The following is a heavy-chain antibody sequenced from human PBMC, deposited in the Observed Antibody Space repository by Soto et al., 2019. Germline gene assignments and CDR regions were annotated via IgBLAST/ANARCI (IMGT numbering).Heavy chain of an antibody. CDR2: LKGRNVGGTI. CDR1: GFTFNDAW. D-gene: IGHD6-19*01. Sequence: EVQLVESGGGLVKPGGSLRLSYATYGFTFNDAWLSWVRQAPGKGLEWVGRLKGRNVGGTIDYAAPVTGRFTISSDESQNTLHLQMNSLKIEDTAVYYCTTEFGYRSGQNDHWGQGALVTVSS. V-gene: IGHV3-15*07. J-gene: IGHJ4*02. CDR3: TTEFGYRSGQNDH.